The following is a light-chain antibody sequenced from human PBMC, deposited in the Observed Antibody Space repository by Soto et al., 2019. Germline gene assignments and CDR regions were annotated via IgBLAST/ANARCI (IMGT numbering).Light chain of an antibody. CDR2: EVT. V-gene: IGLV2-23*02. Sequence: LTQPASVSGSPGQSITISCTGTSNDVGGYNLVSWYQQHPGKAPKLIIYEVTKRPSGVSNRFSGSKSGNTASLTISGLQAEDEADYSCFSYAGNSGVFGTGTRSPS. CDR1: SNDVGGYNL. J-gene: IGLJ1*01. CDR3: FSYAGNSGV.